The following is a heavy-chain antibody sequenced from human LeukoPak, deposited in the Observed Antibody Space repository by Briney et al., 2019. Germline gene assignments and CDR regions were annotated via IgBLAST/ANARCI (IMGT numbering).Heavy chain of an antibody. J-gene: IGHJ4*02. CDR2: ISAYNGNT. Sequence: GASVKVSCKASGYTFTSYGISWVREAPGQGLEWMGWISAYNGNTNYAQKLQGRVTMTTDTSTSTAYMELRSLRSDDTAVYYCARVLGYCSSTSCPIDYWGQGTLVTVSS. V-gene: IGHV1-18*01. CDR1: GYTFTSYG. D-gene: IGHD2-2*01. CDR3: ARVLGYCSSTSCPIDY.